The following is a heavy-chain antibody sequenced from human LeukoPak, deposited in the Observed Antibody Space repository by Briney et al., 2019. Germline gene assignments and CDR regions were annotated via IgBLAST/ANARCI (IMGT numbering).Heavy chain of an antibody. D-gene: IGHD3-3*01. J-gene: IGHJ4*02. CDR1: GGSISSSSYY. Sequence: SETLSLTCTVSGGSISSSSYYWGWIRQPPGKGLEWIGSIYYSGSTYHNPSLKSRVTISVDTSKNQFSLKLSSVTAADTAVYYCARVGGVLRFLEWLFLFDYWGQGTLVTVSS. CDR3: ARVGGVLRFLEWLFLFDY. CDR2: IYYSGST. V-gene: IGHV4-39*07.